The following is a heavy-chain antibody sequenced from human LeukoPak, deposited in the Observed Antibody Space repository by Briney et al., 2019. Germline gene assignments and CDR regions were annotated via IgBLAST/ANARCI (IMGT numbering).Heavy chain of an antibody. CDR1: GFTFSDFY. V-gene: IGHV3-11*04. Sequence: GGSLRLSCAASGFTFSDFYMSWIRQAPGKGLECVSYISSSGTTIYYADSVKGRFTISRDNAKNSLYLQMNSLRAEDTAVYYCARGRRSGNYFFDFWGQGTLVTVSS. CDR2: ISSSGTTI. J-gene: IGHJ4*02. D-gene: IGHD3-10*01. CDR3: ARGRRSGNYFFDF.